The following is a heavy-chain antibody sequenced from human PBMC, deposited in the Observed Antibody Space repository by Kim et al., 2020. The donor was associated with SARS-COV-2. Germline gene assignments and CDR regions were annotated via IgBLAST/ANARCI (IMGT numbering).Heavy chain of an antibody. CDR3: ARGQIISAYYFEY. CDR1: GFTFSTYG. Sequence: GGSLRLSCAASGFTFSTYGMHWVRQAPGKGLEWVAMIWNDGSNKYYAGSVKGRFTISRDNSKNTLYLQMNSLRAEDTAVYYCARGQIISAYYFEYWGQG. CDR2: IWNDGSNK. D-gene: IGHD6-25*01. J-gene: IGHJ4*02. V-gene: IGHV3-33*01.